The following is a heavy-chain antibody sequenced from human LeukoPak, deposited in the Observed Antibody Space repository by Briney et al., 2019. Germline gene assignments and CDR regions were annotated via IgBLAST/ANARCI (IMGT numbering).Heavy chain of an antibody. CDR2: INHSGST. V-gene: IGHV4-34*01. D-gene: IGHD2-2*01. Sequence: SETLSLTCAVYGGSFSGYYWSWIRQPPGKGLEWIGEINHSGSTNYNPSLKSRVTISVDTSKSQFSLKLSSVTAADTAVYYCARRAIEVVPAAMRDYYYYGMDVWGKGTTVTVSS. J-gene: IGHJ6*04. CDR1: GGSFSGYY. CDR3: ARRAIEVVPAAMRDYYYYGMDV.